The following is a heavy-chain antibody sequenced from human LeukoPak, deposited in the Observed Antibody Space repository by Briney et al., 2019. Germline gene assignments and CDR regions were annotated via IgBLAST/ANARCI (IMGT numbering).Heavy chain of an antibody. D-gene: IGHD2-2*01. Sequence: PGGSLRLSCAASGFTFSSYGMHWVRQAPGKGLEWVAVISYDGSNKYYADSVKGRFTISRDNSKNTPYLQMNSLRAEDTAVYYCAKDGPYCSSTSCRYGMDVWGQGTTVTVSS. CDR2: ISYDGSNK. J-gene: IGHJ6*02. CDR1: GFTFSSYG. V-gene: IGHV3-30*18. CDR3: AKDGPYCSSTSCRYGMDV.